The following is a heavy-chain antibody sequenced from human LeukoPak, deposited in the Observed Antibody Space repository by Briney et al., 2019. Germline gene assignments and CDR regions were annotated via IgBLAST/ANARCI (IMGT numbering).Heavy chain of an antibody. CDR1: EYSFSIYY. J-gene: IGHJ2*01. CDR2: INPTGGRT. CDR3: ASGMHTNFWHFDL. V-gene: IGHV1-46*01. Sequence: ASVKVSCKASEYSFSIYYMHWVRQAPRQRPEWMGLINPTGGRTRYAQKFQGRLTVTTDTPTSTVYMELTSLRSEDTAVYYCASGMHTNFWHFDLWGRGTLVTVSS. D-gene: IGHD2-8*01.